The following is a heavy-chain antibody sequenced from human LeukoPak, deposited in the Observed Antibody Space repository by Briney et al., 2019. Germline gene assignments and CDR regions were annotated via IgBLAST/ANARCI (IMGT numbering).Heavy chain of an antibody. D-gene: IGHD3-22*01. V-gene: IGHV3-74*01. CDR3: AKAEWGSSGYTHWEY. CDR2: INGDESST. J-gene: IGHJ4*02. CDR1: AFTFNTYW. Sequence: GGSLRLSCAASAFTFNTYWMHWVRQVPGRGLEWVSRINGDESSTNYADSVKGRFTISRDNAKDTLYLQMNSLRAEDTAVYYCAKAEWGSSGYTHWEYWGQGTLVTVSS.